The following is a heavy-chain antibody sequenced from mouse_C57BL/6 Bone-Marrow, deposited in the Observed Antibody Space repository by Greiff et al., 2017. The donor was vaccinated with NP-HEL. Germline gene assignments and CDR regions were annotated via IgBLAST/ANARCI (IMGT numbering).Heavy chain of an antibody. CDR1: GFNIKDDY. Sequence: VQLQQSGAELVRPGASVKLSCTASGFNIKDDYMHWVKQRPEQGLEWIGWIDPENGDTEYASKFQGKATITADTSSNTAYLQLSSLTSEDTAVYYGTTSYDGYYDYAMDYWGQGTSVTVSS. V-gene: IGHV14-4*01. J-gene: IGHJ4*01. CDR3: TTSYDGYYDYAMDY. D-gene: IGHD2-3*01. CDR2: IDPENGDT.